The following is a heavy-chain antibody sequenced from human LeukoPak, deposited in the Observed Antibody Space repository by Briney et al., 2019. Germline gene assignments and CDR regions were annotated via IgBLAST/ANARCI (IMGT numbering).Heavy chain of an antibody. CDR1: GYTFTGYY. J-gene: IGHJ3*02. CDR3: ARARGSLTRTTRYAFDI. D-gene: IGHD2-2*01. Sequence: ASVKVSCKASGYTFTGYYMHWVRQAPGQGLEWMGWINPNSGGTNYAQKFQGRVTMTRHTSISTAYMELSRLRSDDTAVYYCARARGSLTRTTRYAFDIWGQGTMVTVSS. CDR2: INPNSGGT. V-gene: IGHV1-2*02.